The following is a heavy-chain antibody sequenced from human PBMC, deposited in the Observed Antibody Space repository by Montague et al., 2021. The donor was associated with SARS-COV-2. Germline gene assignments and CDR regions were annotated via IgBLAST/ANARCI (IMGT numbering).Heavy chain of an antibody. D-gene: IGHD2-21*02. CDR2: IYSGGSST. V-gene: IGHV3-23*03. CDR3: AKQSAYCGGDCYLDYYGMDV. J-gene: IGHJ6*02. Sequence: SLRLSCAASGFTFSSYAMSWVRQAPGKGLEWVSVIYSGGSSTYYADSVKGRFTISRDNSKNTLYLRMNSLRAEDTAVYYCAKQSAYCGGDCYLDYYGMDVWGQGTTVTVSS. CDR1: GFTFSSYA.